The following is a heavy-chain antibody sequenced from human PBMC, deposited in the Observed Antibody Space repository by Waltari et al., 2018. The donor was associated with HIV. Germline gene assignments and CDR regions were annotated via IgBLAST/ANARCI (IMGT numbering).Heavy chain of an antibody. CDR2: ISYDGSNK. D-gene: IGHD5-18*01. Sequence: QVQLVESGGGVVQPGRSLRLSCAASGFTFSSYGMHWVRQAPGKGLEWVAVISYDGSNKYYADSVKGRFTISRDNSKNTLYLQMNSLRAEDTAVYYCAKDDWDRFSMVTFQHWGQDTLVTISS. V-gene: IGHV3-30*18. CDR3: AKDDWDRFSMVTFQH. CDR1: GFTFSSYG. J-gene: IGHJ1*01.